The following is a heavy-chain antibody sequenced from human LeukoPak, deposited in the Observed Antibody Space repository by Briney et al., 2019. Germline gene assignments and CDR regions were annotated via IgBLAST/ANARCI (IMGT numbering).Heavy chain of an antibody. CDR1: GFTFSSYW. V-gene: IGHV3-7*03. Sequence: PGGSLRLSCAASGFTFSSYWMTWVRQAPGKGLEWVGNIKGDGSEKYYVDSVKGRFTISRDNSKNTLYLQMNSLRADDTAVYYCARRAGAYSHPYDYWGQGTLVTVSS. J-gene: IGHJ4*02. D-gene: IGHD4/OR15-4a*01. CDR2: IKGDGSEK. CDR3: ARRAGAYSHPYDY.